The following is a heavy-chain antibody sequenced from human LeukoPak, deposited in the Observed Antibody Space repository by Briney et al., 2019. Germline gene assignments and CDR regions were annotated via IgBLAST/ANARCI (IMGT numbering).Heavy chain of an antibody. D-gene: IGHD2/OR15-2a*01. CDR1: GYSFSNYW. CDR3: ARRTTTWAFDI. Sequence: GESLKISCKGSGYSFSNYWIGWVRQMPGKGLEWMGIIYPVDSDTRYSPSFQGQVSISADKSISTAYLQWSSLKASDTAMYYCARRTTTWAFDIWGQGTMVTVSS. J-gene: IGHJ3*02. CDR2: IYPVDSDT. V-gene: IGHV5-51*01.